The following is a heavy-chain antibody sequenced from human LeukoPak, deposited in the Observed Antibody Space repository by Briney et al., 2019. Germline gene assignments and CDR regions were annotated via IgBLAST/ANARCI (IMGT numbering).Heavy chain of an antibody. CDR3: AKDQGGGSLDY. CDR2: IIPIFGTA. V-gene: IGHV1-69*05. Sequence: SVKVSCKASGGTFSSYAISWVRQAPGQGLEWMGRIIPIFGTANYAQKFQGRVTITTDESTSTAYMELSSLRSEDTAVYYRAKDQGGGSLDYWGQGTLVTVSS. D-gene: IGHD1-26*01. J-gene: IGHJ4*02. CDR1: GGTFSSYA.